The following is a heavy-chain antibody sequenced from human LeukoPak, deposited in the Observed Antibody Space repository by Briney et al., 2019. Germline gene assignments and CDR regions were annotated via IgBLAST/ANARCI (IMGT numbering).Heavy chain of an antibody. Sequence: GGSLRLSCATSGFTFSIYGMHWVRQAPGKGLEWVAFIPSDETNKYYADSVKGRFTISRDNSRNTLYLQMNSLRVEDTAVYYCGKHDSDYDGKWGQDPWSPSPQ. CDR1: GFTFSIYG. D-gene: IGHD5-12*01. CDR2: IPSDETNK. CDR3: GKHDSDYDGK. V-gene: IGHV3-30*02. J-gene: IGHJ4*02.